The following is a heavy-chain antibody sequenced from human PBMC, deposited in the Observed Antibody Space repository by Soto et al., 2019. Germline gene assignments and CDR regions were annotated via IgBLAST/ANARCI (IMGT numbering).Heavy chain of an antibody. D-gene: IGHD3-9*01. V-gene: IGHV1-18*01. CDR2: ISAYNGNT. CDR1: GYTFTSYG. CDR3: ARAQYYDILTGYFPKCFDY. J-gene: IGHJ4*02. Sequence: ASVKVSCKASGYTFTSYGISWVRQAPGQGLEWMGWISAYNGNTNYAQKLQGRVTMTTDTSTSTAYMELRSLRSDDTAVYYCARAQYYDILTGYFPKCFDYWGQGTLVTV.